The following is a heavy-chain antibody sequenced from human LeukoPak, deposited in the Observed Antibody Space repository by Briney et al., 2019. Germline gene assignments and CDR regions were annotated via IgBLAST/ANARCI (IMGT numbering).Heavy chain of an antibody. D-gene: IGHD3-16*02. J-gene: IGHJ4*02. CDR2: INPNSGGT. V-gene: IGHV1-2*02. Sequence: GASVKVSCKASGYTFTGYYMHWVRRAPGQGLEWMGWINPNSGGTNYAQKFQGRVTMTRDTSISTAYMELSRLRSDDTAVYYCARDETYYDYVWGSYRPYYFDYWGQGTLVTVSS. CDR1: GYTFTGYY. CDR3: ARDETYYDYVWGSYRPYYFDY.